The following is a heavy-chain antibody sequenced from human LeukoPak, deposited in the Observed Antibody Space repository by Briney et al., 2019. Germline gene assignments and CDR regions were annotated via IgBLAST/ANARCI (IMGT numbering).Heavy chain of an antibody. J-gene: IGHJ6*02. CDR1: GYTFTSYD. V-gene: IGHV1-8*01. D-gene: IGHD3-9*01. CDR2: MNPNSGNT. Sequence: ASVKVSCKASGYTFTSYDINWVRQATGQGLEWMGWMNPNSGNTGYAQKFQGRVTMTRNTSISTAYMELSSLRSEDTAVYYCARAQLSYDILTGYYIDYYYYGMDVWGQGTTVTVSS. CDR3: ARAQLSYDILTGYYIDYYYYGMDV.